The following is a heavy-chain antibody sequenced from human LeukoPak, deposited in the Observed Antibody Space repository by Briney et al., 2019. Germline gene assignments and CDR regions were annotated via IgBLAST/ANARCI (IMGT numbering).Heavy chain of an antibody. V-gene: IGHV4-59*08. CDR2: IYYSGST. D-gene: IGHD3-3*01. CDR3: LRTRRDFEYFDY. CDR1: GGSISSYY. J-gene: IGHJ4*02. Sequence: SETLSLTCTVSGGSISSYYWSWIRQPPGKGLEWIGYIYYSGSTNYNPSLKSRVTMSVDTSNNQFSLKLSFVTAADTAVYYCLRTRRDFEYFDYWGQGTLVTVSS.